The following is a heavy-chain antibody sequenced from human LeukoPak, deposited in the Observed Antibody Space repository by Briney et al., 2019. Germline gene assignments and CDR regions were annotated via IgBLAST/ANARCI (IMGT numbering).Heavy chain of an antibody. D-gene: IGHD5-18*01. V-gene: IGHV1-46*03. CDR3: AKGGRVASYVIRWYWYFDL. CDR2: INPSGGST. J-gene: IGHJ2*01. Sequence: ASVKVSCKASGYTFTSYYMHWVRQAPRQGLEWMGIINPSGGSTSYAQKFQGRVTMTRDTSTSTVYMELSSLRSEDTAVYYCAKGGRVASYVIRWYWYFDLWGRGTLVTVSS. CDR1: GYTFTSYY.